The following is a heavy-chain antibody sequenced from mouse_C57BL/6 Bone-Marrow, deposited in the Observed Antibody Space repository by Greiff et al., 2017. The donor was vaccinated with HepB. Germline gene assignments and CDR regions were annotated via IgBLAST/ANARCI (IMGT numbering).Heavy chain of an antibody. V-gene: IGHV1-22*01. CDR2: INPNNGGT. D-gene: IGHD1-1*01. Sequence: EVQLQQSGPELVKPGASVKMSCKASGYTFTDYNMHWVKQSHGKSLEWIGYINPNNGGTSYNQKFKGKATLTVNKSSSTAYMELRSLTSEDSAVYYCHNYYGRGAWFAYWGQGTLVTVSA. J-gene: IGHJ3*01. CDR3: HNYYGRGAWFAY. CDR1: GYTFTDYN.